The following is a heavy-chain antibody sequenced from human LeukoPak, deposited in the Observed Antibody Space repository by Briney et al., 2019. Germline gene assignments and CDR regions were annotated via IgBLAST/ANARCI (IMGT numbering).Heavy chain of an antibody. CDR3: AKDLPLKYGMDV. V-gene: IGHV3-23*01. CDR2: ISGSGGST. CDR1: GGTFSSYA. Sequence: ASVKVSCKASGGTFSSYAISWVRQAPGKGLEWVSAISGSGGSTYYADSVKGRFTISRDNSKNTLYLQMNSLRAEDTAVYYCAKDLPLKYGMDVWGQGTTVTVSS. J-gene: IGHJ6*02.